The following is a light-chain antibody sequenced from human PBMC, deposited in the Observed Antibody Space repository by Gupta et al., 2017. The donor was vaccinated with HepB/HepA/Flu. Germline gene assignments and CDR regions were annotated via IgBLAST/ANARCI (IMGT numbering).Light chain of an antibody. CDR3: QQYGDYRS. CDR1: QSISSW. CDR2: KAS. J-gene: IGKJ2*04. Sequence: DTQMTQSPSTLSASVGDRVTITCRASQSISSWLAWYQQKPGEAPKLMIYKASILESGVPSRFSGSGSVTEFTLSSSRLQPDDFATYDCQQYGDYRSFGQGTKLEIK. V-gene: IGKV1-5*03.